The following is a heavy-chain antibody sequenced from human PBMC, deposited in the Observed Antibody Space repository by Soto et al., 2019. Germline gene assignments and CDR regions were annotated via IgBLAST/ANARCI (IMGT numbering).Heavy chain of an antibody. CDR3: AREGCSSTSCYYGMDV. V-gene: IGHV3-33*01. J-gene: IGHJ6*02. CDR2: IWYDGSNK. D-gene: IGHD2-2*01. CDR1: GFTFSSYG. Sequence: VPLVESGGGVVQPGRSLRLSCAASGFTFSSYGMHWVRQAPGKGLERVAVIWYDGSNKYYADSVKGRFTISRDNSKNTLYLQMNSLRAEDTAVYYCAREGCSSTSCYYGMDVWGQGTTVTVSS.